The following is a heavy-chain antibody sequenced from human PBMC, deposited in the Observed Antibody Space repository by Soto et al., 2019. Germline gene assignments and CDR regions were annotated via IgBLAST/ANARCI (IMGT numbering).Heavy chain of an antibody. V-gene: IGHV3-48*02. J-gene: IGHJ4*02. CDR2: ISSSSTI. Sequence: PGGSLRLSFAASGFTFRSYSMNWVRQAPGKGLEWVSYISSSSTIYYADSVKGRFTISRDNAKNSLYLQMNSLRDEDTAVYYCWIAAAVPNFDYWGQGTLVTVSS. CDR1: GFTFRSYS. D-gene: IGHD6-13*01. CDR3: WIAAAVPNFDY.